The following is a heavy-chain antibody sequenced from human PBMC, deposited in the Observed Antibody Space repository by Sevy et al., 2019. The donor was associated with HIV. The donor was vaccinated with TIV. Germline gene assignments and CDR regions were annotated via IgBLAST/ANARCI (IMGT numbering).Heavy chain of an antibody. Sequence: GGSLRLSCAASGFTFSSYSMNWVRQAPGKGLEWVSSISSSSSYIYYADSVKGRFTISRDNAKNSLYLQMNSLGAEDTAVYYCASWHEYSSGYYWGQGTLVTVSS. J-gene: IGHJ4*02. CDR2: ISSSSSYI. CDR3: ASWHEYSSGYY. D-gene: IGHD6-19*01. V-gene: IGHV3-21*01. CDR1: GFTFSSYS.